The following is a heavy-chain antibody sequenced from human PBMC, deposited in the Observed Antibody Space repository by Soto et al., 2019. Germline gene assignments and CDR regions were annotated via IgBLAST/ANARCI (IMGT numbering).Heavy chain of an antibody. J-gene: IGHJ4*02. CDR3: ATELGDNPASPFDA. D-gene: IGHD2-21*01. Sequence: QVPLVQSGAEVKKPGSAVKVSCKASGGTFSSETISWVRQAPGQGLEWMGGIIPIFGATTYAQKFQGRVTITADESTRTVYMELRSLRSDDTAVYYCATELGDNPASPFDAWGQGTLVTVSS. CDR1: GGTFSSET. CDR2: IIPIFGAT. V-gene: IGHV1-69*01.